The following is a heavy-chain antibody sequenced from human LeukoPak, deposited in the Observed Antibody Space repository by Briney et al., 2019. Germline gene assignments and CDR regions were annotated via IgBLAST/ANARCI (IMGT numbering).Heavy chain of an antibody. J-gene: IGHJ4*02. CDR1: GGSIRTYY. CDR2: IYTSGST. D-gene: IGHD2/OR15-2a*01. V-gene: IGHV4-4*09. CDR3: ARGDFYRYYFDY. Sequence: NPSETLSLTCTVSGGSIRTYYWSWIRQPPGKGLEWIGYIYTSGSTNYNPSLKSRVTMSLDTSENQFSLKLSSVTAADTAVYYRARGDFYRYYFDYWGQGTLVTVSS.